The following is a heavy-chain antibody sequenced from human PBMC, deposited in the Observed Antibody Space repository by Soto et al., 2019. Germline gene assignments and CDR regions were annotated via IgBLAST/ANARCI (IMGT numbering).Heavy chain of an antibody. CDR2: IWYDGSNK. J-gene: IGHJ3*02. V-gene: IGHV3-33*01. CDR1: GFTFSSYG. CDR3: ARALAVAAIRGRDAFDI. Sequence: VQLVESGGGVVQPGRSLRLSCAASGFTFSSYGMHWVRQAPGKGLEWVAVIWYDGSNKYYADSVKGRFTISRDNSKNTLYLQMNSLRAEDTAVYYCARALAVAAIRGRDAFDIWGQGTMVTVSA. D-gene: IGHD6-19*01.